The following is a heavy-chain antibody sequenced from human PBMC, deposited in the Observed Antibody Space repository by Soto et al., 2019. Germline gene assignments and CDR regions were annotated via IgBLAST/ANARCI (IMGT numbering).Heavy chain of an antibody. CDR2: INHSGST. Sequence: SETLSLTYAVYGGSFSGYYWSWIRQPPGKGVEWIGEINHSGSTNYNPSLKSRVTISVDTSKNQFSLKLSSVTAADTAVYYCAGEPVSRFLERFGKDYGMDVWGQGTTVTVSS. D-gene: IGHD3-3*01. CDR3: AGEPVSRFLERFGKDYGMDV. CDR1: GGSFSGYY. V-gene: IGHV4-34*01. J-gene: IGHJ6*02.